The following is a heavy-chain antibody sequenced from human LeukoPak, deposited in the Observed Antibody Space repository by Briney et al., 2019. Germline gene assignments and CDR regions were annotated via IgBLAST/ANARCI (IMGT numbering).Heavy chain of an antibody. CDR3: TASYSSGWWLIDY. CDR1: GFTFSNAW. CDR2: IKSKTDGGTT. J-gene: IGHJ4*02. V-gene: IGHV3-15*01. D-gene: IGHD6-19*01. Sequence: GGSLRLSCAASGFTFSNAWMSWVRQAPGKGLEWVGRIKSKTDGGTTDYAAPVKGRFTISRDDSKNTLYLQMNSLKTEDTAVYYCTASYSSGWWLIDYWGQGTLVTVSS.